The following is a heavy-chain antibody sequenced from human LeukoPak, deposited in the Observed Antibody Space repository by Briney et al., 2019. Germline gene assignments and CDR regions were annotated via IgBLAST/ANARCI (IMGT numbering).Heavy chain of an antibody. CDR1: GYTFTSYG. CDR2: ISAYNGNT. CDR3: ARNRMRPAASFPLPGEAFDI. D-gene: IGHD2-2*01. V-gene: IGHV1-18*01. J-gene: IGHJ3*02. Sequence: ASVKVSCKASGYTFTSYGISWVRQAPGQGLEWMGWISAYNGNTNYAQKLQGRVTMTTDTSTSTAYMELRSLRSDDTAVYYCARNRMRPAASFPLPGEAFDIWGQGTMVTVSS.